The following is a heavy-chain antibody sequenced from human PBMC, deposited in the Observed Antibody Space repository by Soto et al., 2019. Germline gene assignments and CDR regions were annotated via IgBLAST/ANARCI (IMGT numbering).Heavy chain of an antibody. J-gene: IGHJ4*02. CDR2: INHSGST. CDR1: GGSFSGYY. V-gene: IGHV4-34*01. CDR3: ARTLDY. Sequence: SETLSLTCAVYGGSFSGYYWSWIRQPPGKGLEWIGEINHSGSTNYNPSLKSRVTISVDTSKNQFSLKLSSVTAADTAVYYCARTLDYWGQGTLVTVSS.